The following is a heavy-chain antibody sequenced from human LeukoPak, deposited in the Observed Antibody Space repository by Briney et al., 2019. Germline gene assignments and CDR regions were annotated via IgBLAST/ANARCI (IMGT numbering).Heavy chain of an antibody. CDR1: GYTFTGYY. CDR3: ARVAGSSWVENDY. Sequence: ASVKVSCKASGYTFTGYYMHWVRQAPGQGLEWVGWINPNSGGANYAQKLQGRVTMTTDTSTSTAYMELRSLRSDDTAVYYCARVAGSSWVENDYWGQGTLVTVSS. J-gene: IGHJ4*02. V-gene: IGHV1-2*02. D-gene: IGHD6-13*01. CDR2: INPNSGGA.